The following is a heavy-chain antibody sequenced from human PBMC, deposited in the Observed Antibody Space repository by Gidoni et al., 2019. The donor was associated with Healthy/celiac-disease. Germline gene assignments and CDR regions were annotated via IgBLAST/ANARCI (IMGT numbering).Heavy chain of an antibody. CDR1: GFSFSSEA. Sequence: QGQRGGAGGGVVQPGRTRRLSGAAAGFSFSSEAMHWGRQAPGKGLEWVAVISYDGSNKYYADSVKGRFTISRDNSKHTLYLQMNSLRAEDTAVYYCARELRYFVRGARDDAFDYWGQGTLVTVSS. D-gene: IGHD3-9*01. V-gene: IGHV3-30*01. J-gene: IGHJ4*02. CDR3: ARELRYFVRGARDDAFDY. CDR2: ISYDGSNK.